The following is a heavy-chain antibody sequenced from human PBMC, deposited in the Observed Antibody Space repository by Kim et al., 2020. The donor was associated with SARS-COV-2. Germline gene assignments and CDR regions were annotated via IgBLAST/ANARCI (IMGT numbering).Heavy chain of an antibody. Sequence: ASVKVSCKASGYSFSDYYMHWVRQAPGQGLEWMGRINPQSGGTNYAQKFQGRVAMTRDTFISTAYMELRSLTSDDTVVYYCARGTGELFPFDHWGQGTLVTVSS. CDR1: GYSFSDYY. CDR3: ARGTGELFPFDH. V-gene: IGHV1-2*05. J-gene: IGHJ4*02. D-gene: IGHD3-10*01. CDR2: INPQSGGT.